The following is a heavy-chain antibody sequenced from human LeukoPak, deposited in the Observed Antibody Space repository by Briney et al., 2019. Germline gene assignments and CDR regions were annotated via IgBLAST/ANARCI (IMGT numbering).Heavy chain of an antibody. CDR2: INQHGSGT. CDR3: SRGGLYRYSGTSGDY. Sequence: GGSLRLSCEVSGFSFSTYWMTWVRQAPGKGLEWVANINQHGSGTYYVDSVKGRFIISRDNAKNSLFLQMDSLTGEDTAVYYCSRGGLYRYSGTSGDYWGQGTLVTVSS. D-gene: IGHD1-26*01. J-gene: IGHJ4*02. V-gene: IGHV3-7*01. CDR1: GFSFSTYW.